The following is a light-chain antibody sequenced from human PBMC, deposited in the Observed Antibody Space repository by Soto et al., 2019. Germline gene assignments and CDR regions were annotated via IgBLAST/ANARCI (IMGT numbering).Light chain of an antibody. CDR1: QSVSRY. CDR2: DAS. V-gene: IGKV3-11*01. J-gene: IGKJ2*01. CDR3: QQRSNWPPGYT. Sequence: EIVLAQSPATLSLSPGERATLSCRASQSVSRYLAWYQQKPGQAPRLLIYDASSRAIGIPARFSGSGSGTDYTLTNSSLEPEDFAVYYYQQRSNWPPGYTFGQGTKLEI.